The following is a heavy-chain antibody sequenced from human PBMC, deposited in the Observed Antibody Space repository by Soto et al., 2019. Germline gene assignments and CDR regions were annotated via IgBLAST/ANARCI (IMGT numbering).Heavy chain of an antibody. CDR3: AREGSYGWYDC. D-gene: IGHD2-15*01. J-gene: IGHJ5*01. CDR1: GYTFSSHG. CDR2: ISGYNGNA. V-gene: IGHV1-18*01. Sequence: GASVKVSCKASGYTFSSHGIIWVRQAPGQGLEWMGWISGYNGNAKYAQRFQGRVTMTTDTSTSTVHMDLRSLGSDDSAVYYCAREGSYGWYDCWGQGTLVTVSS.